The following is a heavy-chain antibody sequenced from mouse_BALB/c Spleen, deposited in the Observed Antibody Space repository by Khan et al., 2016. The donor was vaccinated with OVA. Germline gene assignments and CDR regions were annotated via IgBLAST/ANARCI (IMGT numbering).Heavy chain of an antibody. V-gene: IGHV1-37*01. J-gene: IGHJ3*01. CDR3: ASSGYGGFAY. Sequence: VQLQQSGSDLVKPGASMKISCKASGYSFTGYIMNWVRQSHGKNLEWIGLINPYNGDTTYNQKFKGKATLTVDTSSSTAYMELLSLTSADSAVFYCASSGYGGFAYWGQGTLVTISA. CDR1: GYSFTGYI. D-gene: IGHD3-1*01. CDR2: INPYNGDT.